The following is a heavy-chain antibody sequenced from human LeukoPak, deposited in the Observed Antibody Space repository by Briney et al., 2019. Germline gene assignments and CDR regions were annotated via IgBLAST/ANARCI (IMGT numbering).Heavy chain of an antibody. CDR2: IYYSGST. J-gene: IGHJ4*02. Sequence: SETLSLTCTVSGGSISSYYWSWIRQPPGKGLEWIGYIYYSGSTNYNASLKSRVTISVDTSKNQFSLKLSSVTAADTAVYYCATFSYSSGCGWGQGTLVTVSS. CDR1: GGSISSYY. V-gene: IGHV4-59*08. D-gene: IGHD6-19*01. CDR3: ATFSYSSGCG.